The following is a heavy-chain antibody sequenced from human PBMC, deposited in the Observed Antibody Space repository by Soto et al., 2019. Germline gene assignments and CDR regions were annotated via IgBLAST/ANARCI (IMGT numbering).Heavy chain of an antibody. CDR1: GGSVSSYS. V-gene: IGHV4-59*02. D-gene: IGHD3-10*01. CDR2: ISSGGST. J-gene: IGHJ6*02. CDR3: ARDRRRSLMVRPLGMDV. Sequence: QVQLQESGPGLVKPSETLSLTCTVSGGSVSSYSWIWIRQPPGKGLECIGYISSGGSTYCNPSLKSRFTVSLDTSKNQLSLSLRSVTAADTAVYYCARDRRRSLMVRPLGMDVWGQGITVTVPS.